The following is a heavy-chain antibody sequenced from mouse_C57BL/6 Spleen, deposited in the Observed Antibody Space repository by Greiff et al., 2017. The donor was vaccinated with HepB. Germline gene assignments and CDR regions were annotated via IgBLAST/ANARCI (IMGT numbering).Heavy chain of an antibody. CDR2: INPNNGGT. D-gene: IGHD1-1*01. CDR3: ARNYGSPWYFDV. J-gene: IGHJ1*03. V-gene: IGHV1-26*01. Sequence: EVQLQQSGPELVKPGASVKISCKASGYTFTDYYMNWVKQSHGKSLEWIGDINPNNGGTSYNQKFKGKATLTVDKSSSTAYMELRSLTSEDSAVYYWARNYGSPWYFDVWGTGTTVTVSS. CDR1: GYTFTDYY.